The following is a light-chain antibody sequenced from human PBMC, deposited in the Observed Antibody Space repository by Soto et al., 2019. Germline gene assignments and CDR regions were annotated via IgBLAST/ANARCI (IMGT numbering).Light chain of an antibody. J-gene: IGKJ4*01. Sequence: EIVLTQSPATLSLSPGERATLSCRASQSVNNYLAWHQQKPGQAPRLLIYDASSRATDIPARFSGSGSGTDFTLTISSLEPEEFATYYWHQRSNWPLTFGGGTKVEIQ. V-gene: IGKV3-11*01. CDR1: QSVNNY. CDR2: DAS. CDR3: HQRSNWPLT.